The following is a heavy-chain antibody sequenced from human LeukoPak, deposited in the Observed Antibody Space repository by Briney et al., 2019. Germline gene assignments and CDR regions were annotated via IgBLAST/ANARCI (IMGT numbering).Heavy chain of an antibody. CDR2: ISGSGGST. CDR1: GFTFSSYA. Sequence: PGGSLRLSCAASGFTFSSYAMSWVRQAPGKGLEWVSAISGSGGSTYYADSVKGRFTISRGNSKNTLYLQMNSLRAEDTAVYYCAKDRHSGSLNNWFDPWGQGTLVTVSS. J-gene: IGHJ5*02. CDR3: AKDRHSGSLNNWFDP. D-gene: IGHD1-26*01. V-gene: IGHV3-23*01.